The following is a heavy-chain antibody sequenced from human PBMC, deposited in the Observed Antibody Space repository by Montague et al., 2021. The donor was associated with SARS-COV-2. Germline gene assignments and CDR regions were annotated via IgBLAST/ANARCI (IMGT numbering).Heavy chain of an antibody. Sequence: SLRLSCAASGFTFSSYAMHWVRQAPGKGLEWVAVIWYDGGNKYYAGSLKGRFTISRDNSKNTLYLQMNSLRAEDTAVYYCAKEGQGGVNTGFDYWGQGTLVTVSS. CDR3: AKEGQGGVNTGFDY. CDR2: IWYDGGNK. D-gene: IGHD1-14*01. CDR1: GFTFSSYA. J-gene: IGHJ4*02. V-gene: IGHV3-33*06.